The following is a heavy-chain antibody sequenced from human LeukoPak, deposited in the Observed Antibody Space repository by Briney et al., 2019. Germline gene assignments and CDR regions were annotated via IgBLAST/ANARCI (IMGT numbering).Heavy chain of an antibody. D-gene: IGHD2-8*02. CDR3: ARKSRTGEPEYFQH. Sequence: PSETLSLTCTVSGGSISSGDYYWRWIRQPPGKGLEWIGYIYYSGSTYYNPSLKSRVTISVDTSENQFSLRLSSVTAAETAVYYCARKSRTGEPEYFQHWGQGTLVTVSS. V-gene: IGHV4-30-4*01. CDR2: IYYSGST. J-gene: IGHJ1*01. CDR1: GGSISSGDYY.